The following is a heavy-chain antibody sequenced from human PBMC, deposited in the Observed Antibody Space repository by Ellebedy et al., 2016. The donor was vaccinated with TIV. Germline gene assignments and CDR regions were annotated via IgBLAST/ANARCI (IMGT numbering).Heavy chain of an antibody. D-gene: IGHD5-12*01. V-gene: IGHV1-18*01. Sequence: AASVKVSCKASGYPFTSYGISWLRQAPGQGLEWMGWISAYNGNTNYAQKLQGRVTMTTATSTSTAYMELRSLRSDDTAVYYCARDPHSGYDSNWFDPWGQGTLVTVSS. CDR3: ARDPHSGYDSNWFDP. CDR2: ISAYNGNT. J-gene: IGHJ5*02. CDR1: GYPFTSYG.